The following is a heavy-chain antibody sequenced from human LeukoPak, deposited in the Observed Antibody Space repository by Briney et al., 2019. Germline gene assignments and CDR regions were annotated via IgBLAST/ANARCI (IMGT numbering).Heavy chain of an antibody. CDR2: IYHSGST. CDR1: GYSISSGYY. CDR3: ARVDAFDI. Sequence: SETLSLTCTVSGYSISSGYYWGWIRQPPGKGLEWIGSIYHSGSTYYSPSLKSRVTISVDTSKNQFSLKLSSVTAADTAVYYCARVDAFDIWGQGTMVTVSS. J-gene: IGHJ3*02. V-gene: IGHV4-38-2*02.